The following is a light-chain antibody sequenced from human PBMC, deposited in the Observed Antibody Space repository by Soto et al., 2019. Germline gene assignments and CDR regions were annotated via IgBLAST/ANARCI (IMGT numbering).Light chain of an antibody. V-gene: IGLV2-14*01. Sequence: QSVLTQPASVSGSPGQSITISCTGTSSDVGAYNYVSWYQQHPGKAPKLMIYEVNSRPSGVSNRFSGSKSGITASLTISGLQAEDEGDYYCSSYASTRTAVFGTGTKVTVL. J-gene: IGLJ1*01. CDR3: SSYASTRTAV. CDR2: EVN. CDR1: SSDVGAYNY.